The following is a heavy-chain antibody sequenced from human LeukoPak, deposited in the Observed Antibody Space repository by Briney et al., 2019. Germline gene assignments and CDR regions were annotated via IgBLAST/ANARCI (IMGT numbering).Heavy chain of an antibody. CDR3: ARQYYGSGSYYNVGYYYYGMDV. Sequence: GESLKISCKGSGYSFTRYWSSWVRQMPGKGLEWMGRIDPSDSYTNYSPSFQGHVTISADKSISTAYLQWSSLKASDTAMYYCARQYYGSGSYYNVGYYYYGMDVWGKGTTVTVSS. D-gene: IGHD3-10*01. CDR2: IDPSDSYT. J-gene: IGHJ6*04. V-gene: IGHV5-10-1*01. CDR1: GYSFTRYW.